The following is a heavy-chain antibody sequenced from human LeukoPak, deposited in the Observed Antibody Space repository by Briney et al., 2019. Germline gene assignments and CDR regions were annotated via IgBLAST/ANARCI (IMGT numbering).Heavy chain of an antibody. CDR2: VYYDGRT. CDR3: ARLNWLFYFDY. J-gene: IGHJ4*02. V-gene: IGHV4-39*01. Sequence: PSKTLTLTCTVSGDSFSSSSFYWGWVRQSPGKGLEWIGTVYYDGRTSYNPSLGSRVTMSRDTSKNQFSLSLSSMTAADSAIYYCARLNWLFYFDYWGQGTLVTVSS. D-gene: IGHD1-1*01. CDR1: GDSFSSSSFY.